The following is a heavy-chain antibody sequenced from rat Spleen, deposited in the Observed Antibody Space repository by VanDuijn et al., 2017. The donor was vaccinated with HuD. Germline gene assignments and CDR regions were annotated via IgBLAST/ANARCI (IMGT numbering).Heavy chain of an antibody. CDR2: ISPSGGST. CDR1: GFTFSNYD. V-gene: IGHV5-25*01. Sequence: EVQLVESGGGLVQPGRSLKLSCAASGFTFSNYDMAWVRQAPTKGLEWVASISPSGGSTYYRDSVKGRFTVSRDNAKSTLYLQMDSLRSEDTATYYCARQGYNYWYFDFWGPGTMVTVSS. D-gene: IGHD1-11*01. CDR3: ARQGYNYWYFDF. J-gene: IGHJ1*01.